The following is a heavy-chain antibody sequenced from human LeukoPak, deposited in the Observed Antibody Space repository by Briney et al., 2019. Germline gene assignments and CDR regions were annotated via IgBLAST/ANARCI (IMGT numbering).Heavy chain of an antibody. Sequence: PSETLSLTCAVYGGSISSYYWSWIRQPPGKGLEWIGYIYYSGSTNYNPSLKSRVTISVDTSKNQFSLKLSSVTAADTAVYYCARVGLPVLWGRELSPYFDYWGQGTLVAVSS. CDR1: GGSISSYY. CDR3: ARVGLPVLWGRELSPYFDY. J-gene: IGHJ4*02. CDR2: IYYSGST. D-gene: IGHD3-16*02. V-gene: IGHV4-59*01.